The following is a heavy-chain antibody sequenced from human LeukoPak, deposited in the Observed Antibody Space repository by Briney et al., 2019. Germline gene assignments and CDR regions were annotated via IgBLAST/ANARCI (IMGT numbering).Heavy chain of an antibody. CDR2: IYYSGST. Sequence: SETQSLTCTVSGGSISSYYWSWVRQPPGKGLEWIGYIYYSGSTNYNPSLKSRLTISLDTSKRQFSLKLSSVTAADTAVYYCVAYGGFRAFDIWGQGAMVAVS. D-gene: IGHD4-17*01. V-gene: IGHV4-59*08. J-gene: IGHJ3*02. CDR3: VAYGGFRAFDI. CDR1: GGSISSYY.